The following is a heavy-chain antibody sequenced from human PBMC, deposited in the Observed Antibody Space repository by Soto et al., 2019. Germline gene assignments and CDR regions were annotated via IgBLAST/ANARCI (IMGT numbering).Heavy chain of an antibody. V-gene: IGHV3-33*01. CDR1: GFTFSSYG. J-gene: IGHJ6*02. Sequence: GGSLRLSCAASGFTFSSYGMHWVRQAPGKGLEWVAVIWYDGSNKYYADSVKGRFTISRDNSKNTLYLQMNSLRAEDTAVYYCAIVVPAANGMDVWGQGTTVTVSS. CDR2: IWYDGSNK. D-gene: IGHD2-2*01. CDR3: AIVVPAANGMDV.